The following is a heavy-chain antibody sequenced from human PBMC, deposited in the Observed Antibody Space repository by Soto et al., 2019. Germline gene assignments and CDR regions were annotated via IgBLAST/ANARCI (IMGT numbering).Heavy chain of an antibody. J-gene: IGHJ6*02. CDR1: RVAFSKFI. D-gene: IGHD6-19*01. CDR3: ATVRYSSPMGYYYGMDV. V-gene: IGHV1-69*01. Sequence: QAQLEQSGGEVKKPGSSVKVSCKASRVAFSKFIVTWVRQAPGLGLEWVGGIIPIFGTANYAQKFQGRVTITADESTSTSYMEVNNLRSEDTALYYCATVRYSSPMGYYYGMDVCGQGTTVTVSS. CDR2: IIPIFGTA.